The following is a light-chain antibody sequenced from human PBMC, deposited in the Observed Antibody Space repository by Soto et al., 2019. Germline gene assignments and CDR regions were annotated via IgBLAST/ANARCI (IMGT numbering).Light chain of an antibody. V-gene: IGKV3-15*01. J-gene: IGKJ5*01. CDR3: QQYNNWPLT. CDR2: GAS. CDR1: QSVSSK. Sequence: EIVMTQSPATLSVSPGERATLSCRASQSVSSKLAWYQQKPGQAPRLLIYGASTRATGIPARFSGSGSGTEFTLTISRLQSEDFAVYYCQQYNNWPLTFGQGTRLEIK.